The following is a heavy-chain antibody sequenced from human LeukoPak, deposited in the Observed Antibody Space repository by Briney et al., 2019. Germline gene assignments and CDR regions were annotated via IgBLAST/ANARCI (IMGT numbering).Heavy chain of an antibody. CDR3: ARDSGYDQWFDP. J-gene: IGHJ5*02. D-gene: IGHD5-12*01. CDR1: GYSFTRYG. Sequence: ASVKVSCKASGYSFTRYGISWVRQAPGQGLEWMGWISGANGNTVYAQNLQGRVTMTTDTSTSTAYMELRSLRSDGTAVYYCARDSGYDQWFDPWGQGTLVTVSS. CDR2: ISGANGNT. V-gene: IGHV1-18*01.